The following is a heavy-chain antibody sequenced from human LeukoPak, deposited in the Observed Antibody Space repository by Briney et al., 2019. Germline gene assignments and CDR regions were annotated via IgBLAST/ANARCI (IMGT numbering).Heavy chain of an antibody. V-gene: IGHV1-2*06. Sequence: ASVKVSCKASGYTFTGYYMHWVRQAPGQGLEWMGRINPNSGGTNYAQKLQGRVTMTRDTSISTAYMELSRLRSDDTAVYYCARDASGIAAAGTTYYFDYWGQGTLVTVSS. J-gene: IGHJ4*02. CDR1: GYTFTGYY. CDR3: ARDASGIAAAGTTYYFDY. D-gene: IGHD6-13*01. CDR2: INPNSGGT.